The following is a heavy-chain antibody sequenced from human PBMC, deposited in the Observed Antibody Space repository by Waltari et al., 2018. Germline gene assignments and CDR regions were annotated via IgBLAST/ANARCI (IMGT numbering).Heavy chain of an antibody. D-gene: IGHD6-13*01. Sequence: QVQLVQSGAEVKKPGASVKVSCKASGSTFTGYYMPWVRQAPGKGLEWMGRINPNSGGTNYAQKFQGRVTMTRDTSISTAYMELSRLRSDDTAVYYCARVPHIAAAGTWDYWGQGTLVTVSS. V-gene: IGHV1-2*06. CDR2: INPNSGGT. CDR3: ARVPHIAAAGTWDY. J-gene: IGHJ4*02. CDR1: GSTFTGYY.